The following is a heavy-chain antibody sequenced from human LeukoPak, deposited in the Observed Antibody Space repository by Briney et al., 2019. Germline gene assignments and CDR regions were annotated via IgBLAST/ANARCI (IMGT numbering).Heavy chain of an antibody. J-gene: IGHJ6*03. D-gene: IGHD2-15*01. CDR3: ARKSVAATPRDIVYQYYSMDV. CDR1: GYTFTSYA. Sequence: ASVKVSCKASGYTFTSYAMNWVRQAPGQRLEWMGWINTNTGNPTYAQGFTGRFVFSLDTSVSTAYLQISSLKAEDTAVYYCARKSVAATPRDIVYQYYSMDVWGKGTTVTVSS. V-gene: IGHV7-4-1*02. CDR2: INTNTGNP.